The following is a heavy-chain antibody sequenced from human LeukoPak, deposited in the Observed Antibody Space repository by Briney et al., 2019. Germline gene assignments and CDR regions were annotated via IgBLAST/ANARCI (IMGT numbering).Heavy chain of an antibody. CDR3: AREHYYGSGSPNWFDP. D-gene: IGHD3-10*01. J-gene: IGHJ5*02. CDR1: GFIFSNYA. V-gene: IGHV3-23*01. Sequence: GGSLRLSCAASGFIFSNYAMSWVRQAPGKGLQWVSAFSGSGGSTYYADSVKGRFTISRDNSKNTLYLQMNSLRAEDTAVYYCAREHYYGSGSPNWFDPWGQGTLVTVSS. CDR2: FSGSGGST.